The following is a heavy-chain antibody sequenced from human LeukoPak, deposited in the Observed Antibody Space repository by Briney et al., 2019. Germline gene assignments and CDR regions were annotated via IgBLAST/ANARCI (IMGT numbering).Heavy chain of an antibody. CDR1: GFTFSSYG. CDR3: AKSPEFHDDYFDY. J-gene: IGHJ4*02. D-gene: IGHD2-21*01. CDR2: ISGSGGST. V-gene: IGHV3-23*01. Sequence: GGSLRLSYAASGFTFSSYGMSWVRQAPGKGLEWVSAISGSGGSTYYADSVKGRFTISRDNSKNTLYLQMNSLRAEDTAVYYCAKSPEFHDDYFDYWGQGTLVTVSS.